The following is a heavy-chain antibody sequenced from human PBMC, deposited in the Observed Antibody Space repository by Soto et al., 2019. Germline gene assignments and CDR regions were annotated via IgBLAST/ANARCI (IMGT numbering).Heavy chain of an antibody. CDR1: EFTFSHYL. Sequence: GGTLRLPCAASEFTFSHYLMHWVRQAPGKGLMWLARISSDGSHTNYADSVKGRFTISRDNTKDTLYVHMSSLRTDDTSVYYFSRGDISGDSHNSKYAMVVWGQGTTVTVSS. CDR2: ISSDGSHT. J-gene: IGHJ6*02. V-gene: IGHV3-74*01. CDR3: SRGDISGDSHNSKYAMVV. D-gene: IGHD3-22*01.